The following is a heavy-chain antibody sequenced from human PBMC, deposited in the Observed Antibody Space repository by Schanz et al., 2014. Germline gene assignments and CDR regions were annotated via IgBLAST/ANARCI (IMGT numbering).Heavy chain of an antibody. V-gene: IGHV3-15*01. J-gene: IGHJ4*02. CDR1: GFPFSSYA. D-gene: IGHD3-22*01. Sequence: DVQLVESGGGLAQPGGSLRLSCAASGFPFSSYAMAWVRQAPGKGLEWVGRFKSNVDGGTTDYAAPVKGRFTISRDDSKNTLSLQMNSLKTEDTAVYYCTDGSARWGQGTLVTVSS. CDR3: TDGSAR. CDR2: FKSNVDGGTT.